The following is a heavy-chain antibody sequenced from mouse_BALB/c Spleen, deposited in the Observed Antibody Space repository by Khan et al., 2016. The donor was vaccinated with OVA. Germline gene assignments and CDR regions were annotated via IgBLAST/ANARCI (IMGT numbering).Heavy chain of an antibody. CDR1: GYSFTGYF. V-gene: IGHV1-20*02. Sequence: EVELVESGPELVKPGASVKISCKASGYSFTGYFMHWVMQSHGKSLEWIGRINPHIGETFYNQKFKGKATLTVDESSSTAHMELRSLASEDSAVYFGARIYGSDFDYWGQGTTLTVSS. D-gene: IGHD1-1*01. CDR3: ARIYGSDFDY. J-gene: IGHJ2*01. CDR2: INPHIGET.